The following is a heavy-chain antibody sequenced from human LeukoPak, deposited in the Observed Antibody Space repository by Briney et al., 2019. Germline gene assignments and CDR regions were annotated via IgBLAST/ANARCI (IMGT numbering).Heavy chain of an antibody. CDR1: GFTFSSYG. CDR2: VSGSGGST. D-gene: IGHD5-24*01. Sequence: GGTLRLSCAASGFTFSSYGMSWVRQAPGKGLEWVSAVSGSGGSTYYADSVKGRFTISRDNSKNTLYLQMNSLRAEGTAVYYCAKSGYNRFDYWGQGTLVTVSS. CDR3: AKSGYNRFDY. V-gene: IGHV3-23*01. J-gene: IGHJ4*02.